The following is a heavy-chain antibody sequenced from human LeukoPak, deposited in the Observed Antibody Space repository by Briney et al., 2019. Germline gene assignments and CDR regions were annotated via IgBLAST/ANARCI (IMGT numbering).Heavy chain of an antibody. CDR3: AKSVGAPPGGFDY. CDR1: GFTFDDYA. J-gene: IGHJ4*02. D-gene: IGHD1-26*01. V-gene: IGHV3-9*03. Sequence: GGSLRLSCAASGFTFDDYAMHWGRQAPGKGLEWVSGITWNSYSMGYADSVKGRFTITRDNAKNSLFLQMNSLRADDVALYYCAKSVGAPPGGFDYWGQGTLVTVSS. CDR2: ITWNSYSM.